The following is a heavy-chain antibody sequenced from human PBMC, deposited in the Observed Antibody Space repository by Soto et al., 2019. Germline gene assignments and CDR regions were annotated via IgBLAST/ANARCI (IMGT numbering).Heavy chain of an antibody. V-gene: IGHV3-21*01. D-gene: IGHD2-2*01. CDR2: ISSSSSYI. J-gene: IGHJ6*02. Sequence: EVQLVESGGGLVKPGGSLRLSCAASGFTFSSYSMNWVRQAPGKGLEWVSSISSSSSYIYYADSVKGRFTISRDNATSSLDLQMTSMGAESTAVYYCARDPLGYCSSTSCYRYYYGMAVWGQGTTVTVSS. CDR1: GFTFSSYS. CDR3: ARDPLGYCSSTSCYRYYYGMAV.